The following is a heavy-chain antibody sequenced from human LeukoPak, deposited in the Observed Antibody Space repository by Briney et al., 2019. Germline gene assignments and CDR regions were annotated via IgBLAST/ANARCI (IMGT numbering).Heavy chain of an antibody. J-gene: IGHJ4*02. CDR3: ARGRGAAKQWLKMPATQHFDY. CDR2: INHSGST. V-gene: IGHV4-39*07. CDR1: GGSISSSSYY. D-gene: IGHD6-19*01. Sequence: SETLSLTCTVSGGSISSSSYYWGWIRQPPGKGLEWIGEINHSGSTNYNPSLKSRVTISVDTSKNQFSLKLSSVTAADTAVYYCARGRGAAKQWLKMPATQHFDYWGQGTLVTVSS.